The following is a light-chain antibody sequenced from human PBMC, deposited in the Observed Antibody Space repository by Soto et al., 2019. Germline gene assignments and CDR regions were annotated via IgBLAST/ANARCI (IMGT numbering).Light chain of an antibody. CDR2: DVD. CDR3: SSYTSRSTVI. J-gene: IGLJ2*01. CDR1: SSDVGGYNY. Sequence: QSALTQPASISGSPGQSITISCTGTSSDVGGYNYVSWYQQYPGKAPKLMIYDVDNRPSGVSNRFSGSKSGKTASLTISGLQSEDEADYYCSSYTSRSTVIFGGGTKLTVL. V-gene: IGLV2-14*03.